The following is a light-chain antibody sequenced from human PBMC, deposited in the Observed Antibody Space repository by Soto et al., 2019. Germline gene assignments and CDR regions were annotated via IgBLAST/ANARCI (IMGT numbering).Light chain of an antibody. CDR2: EVS. J-gene: IGLJ2*01. CDR3: SSYAGSMNLI. Sequence: QSALTQPPSASGSPGQSVTISCTGSSSDVGGHNHVSWYQQHPGKAPKLIIYEVSKRPSGVPDRFSGSKSVNTASLTVSGLQAEDAADYYCSSYAGSMNLIFCGGTKLTVL. CDR1: SSDVGGHNH. V-gene: IGLV2-8*01.